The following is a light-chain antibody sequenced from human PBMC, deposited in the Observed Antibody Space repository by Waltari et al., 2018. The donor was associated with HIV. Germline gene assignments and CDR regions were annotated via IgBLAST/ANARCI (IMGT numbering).Light chain of an antibody. Sequence: SYVLTQPPSVSVAPGQTARITCGGNNIGSQGVHWYQQKPSQAHVLVVYDDSDRPSGIPERFSCSSSWNTAALTSSRVEAGDEADFYCQVWDSSTDLRVFGGGTKLTVL. CDR1: NIGSQG. V-gene: IGLV3-21*02. J-gene: IGLJ2*01. CDR3: QVWDSSTDLRV. CDR2: DDS.